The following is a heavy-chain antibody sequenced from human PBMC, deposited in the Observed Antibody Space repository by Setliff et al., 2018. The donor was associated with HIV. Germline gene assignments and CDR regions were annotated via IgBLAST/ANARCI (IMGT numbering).Heavy chain of an antibody. CDR1: GFMFSDYY. Sequence: GGSLRLSCAASGFMFSDYYMSWIRQTPGKGLEWVAYISGRGTTTYFADSVKGRFTISRDNAQNSVYLQMNSLTAEDTAMYFCANHGHLDISIYPYFFDFWGQGTLVTVSS. J-gene: IGHJ4*02. V-gene: IGHV3-11*04. D-gene: IGHD3-16*02. CDR3: ANHGHLDISIYPYFFDF. CDR2: ISGRGTTT.